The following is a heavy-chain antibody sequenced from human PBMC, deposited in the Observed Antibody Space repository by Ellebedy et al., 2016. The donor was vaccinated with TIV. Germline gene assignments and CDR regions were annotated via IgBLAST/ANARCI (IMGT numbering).Heavy chain of an antibody. J-gene: IGHJ4*02. D-gene: IGHD5-18*01. Sequence: ASVKVSXKASGDTFTNFDINWVRQAAGQGLEWMGWMNPHGNTGYAQKFLGRVTLSRDTSISTAYTELSSLRSEDTAVYYCARYISGSGFHHWGQGTLVTVSS. V-gene: IGHV1-8*02. CDR2: MNPHGNT. CDR3: ARYISGSGFHH. CDR1: GDTFTNFD.